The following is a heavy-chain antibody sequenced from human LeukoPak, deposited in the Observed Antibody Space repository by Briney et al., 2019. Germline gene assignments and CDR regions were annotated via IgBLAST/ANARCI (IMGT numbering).Heavy chain of an antibody. V-gene: IGHV4-38-2*02. D-gene: IGHD4-23*01. CDR2: IHHSGTT. Sequence: SETLSLTCTVSGYSISSAYYWGWIRQPPEKGLEWLGSIHHSGTTYHNPSLKSRVTISADTSKNQFSLRLSSVIAADTAVYYCARTRETTVGDFDSWGQGTLVTVSS. J-gene: IGHJ4*02. CDR3: ARTRETTVGDFDS. CDR1: GYSISSAYY.